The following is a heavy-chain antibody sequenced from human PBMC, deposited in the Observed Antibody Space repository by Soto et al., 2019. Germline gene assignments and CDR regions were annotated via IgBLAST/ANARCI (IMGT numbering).Heavy chain of an antibody. D-gene: IGHD1-26*01. J-gene: IGHJ6*02. Sequence: QVRLQESGPGLVKPSETLSLSCLVSGDSVGNGPYYWSWIRQSPGEGLEWIAYIYYSGSTNVNPSLESRVTLSIDMSKNQFFLELRSVTAADAAVYFCARVGSSCHSGGCYYYYGLGVWGQGTTVAISS. V-gene: IGHV4-61*01. CDR3: ARVGSSCHSGGCYYYYGLGV. CDR2: IYYSGST. CDR1: GDSVGNGPYY.